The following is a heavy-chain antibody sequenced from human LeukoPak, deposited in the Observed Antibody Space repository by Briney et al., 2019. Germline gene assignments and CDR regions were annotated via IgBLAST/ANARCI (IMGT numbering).Heavy chain of an antibody. CDR3: ARVGLDIVLMVYAHFDY. CDR2: ISAYNGNT. CDR1: GYTFTGYY. J-gene: IGHJ4*02. D-gene: IGHD2-8*01. Sequence: GASVKVSCKASGYTFTGYYMHWVRQAPGQGLEWMGWISAYNGNTNYAQKLQGRVTMTTDTSTSTAYMELRSLRSDDTAVYYCARVGLDIVLMVYAHFDYWGQGTLVTVSS. V-gene: IGHV1-18*04.